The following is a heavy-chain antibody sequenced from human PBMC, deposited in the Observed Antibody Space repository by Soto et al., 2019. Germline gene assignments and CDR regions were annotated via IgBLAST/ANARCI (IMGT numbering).Heavy chain of an antibody. Sequence: QVQLVESGGGLVRPGGSLRLSCATSGFTFSDYYMSWIRQASGKGLEWVSYIASRDPTVYYADSVRGRFTISRDNARNLLYMQMDNLRADDTAVYYCAREKSSGYYGMDVWGQGTTVTVSS. CDR3: AREKSSGYYGMDV. V-gene: IGHV3-11*01. CDR2: IASRDPTV. J-gene: IGHJ6*02. CDR1: GFTFSDYY. D-gene: IGHD3-22*01.